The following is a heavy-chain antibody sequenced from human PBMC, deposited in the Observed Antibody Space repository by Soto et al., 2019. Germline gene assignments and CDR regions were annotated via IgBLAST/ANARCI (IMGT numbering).Heavy chain of an antibody. D-gene: IGHD3-3*01. CDR3: ARGQRFSASFDP. CDR1: GGAIGGYY. Sequence: ETLALTSTVSGGAIGGYYWTWVRQSAGKGLEWIGRIYSSGGTKYNPSLQSRVTMSLDTSKNQFSLRLTSVTAADTAVYYCARGQRFSASFDPWGQGTLVTVSS. V-gene: IGHV4-4*07. CDR2: IYSSGGT. J-gene: IGHJ5*02.